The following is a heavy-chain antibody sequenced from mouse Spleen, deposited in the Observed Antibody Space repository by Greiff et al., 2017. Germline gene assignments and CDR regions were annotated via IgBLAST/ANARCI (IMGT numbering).Heavy chain of an antibody. Sequence: QVQLQQPGAELVKPGASVKLSCKASGYTFTSYWMHWVKQRPGQGLEWIGMIHPNSGSTNYNEKFKSKATLTVDKSSSTAYMQLSSLTSEDSAVYYCARYSFITTVVEYYFDYWGQGTTLTVSS. CDR2: IHPNSGST. CDR1: GYTFTSYW. D-gene: IGHD1-1*01. CDR3: ARYSFITTVVEYYFDY. J-gene: IGHJ2*01. V-gene: IGHV1-64*01.